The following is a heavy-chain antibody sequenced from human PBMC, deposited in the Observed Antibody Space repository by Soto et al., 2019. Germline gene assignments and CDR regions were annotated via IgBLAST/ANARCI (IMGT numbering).Heavy chain of an antibody. V-gene: IGHV3-21*01. Sequence: GGSLRLSCAASGFTFSSYSMNWVRQAPGKGLEWVSSISSSSSYIYYADSVKGRFTISRDNAKNSLYLQMNSLRAEDTAVYYCASSDIVVYNWFDPWGQGTLVTVSS. CDR2: ISSSSSYI. CDR3: ASSDIVVYNWFDP. D-gene: IGHD2-2*01. J-gene: IGHJ5*02. CDR1: GFTFSSYS.